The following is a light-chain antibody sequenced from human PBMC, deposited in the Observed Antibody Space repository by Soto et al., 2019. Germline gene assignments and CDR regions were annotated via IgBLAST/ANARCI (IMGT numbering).Light chain of an antibody. CDR1: QSISSW. CDR3: QQYNSYLWT. CDR2: AAS. V-gene: IGKV1D-16*01. Sequence: DIQMTQSPSSVSASVGDRVTITCRASQSISSWLAWYQQKSGKALKLLSYAASSLQSGVPSRFSGSGFGTDFTLTISSLQPDDFATYYCQQYNSYLWTFGQGTKGGYQ. J-gene: IGKJ1*01.